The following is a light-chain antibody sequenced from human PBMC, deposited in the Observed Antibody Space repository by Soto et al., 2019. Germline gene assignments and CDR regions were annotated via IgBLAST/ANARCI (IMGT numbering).Light chain of an antibody. CDR1: QSMRTY. Sequence: DIQMTQSPGARAASVGDRVSITCRTSQSMRTYLNWYQQKPGKAPNLLIHAASSLQSGVPSRFSGSGSGTDFTLTISSLQPEDFATYYCQQSYSTPWTFGQGTKVDI. V-gene: IGKV1-39*01. CDR3: QQSYSTPWT. CDR2: AAS. J-gene: IGKJ1*01.